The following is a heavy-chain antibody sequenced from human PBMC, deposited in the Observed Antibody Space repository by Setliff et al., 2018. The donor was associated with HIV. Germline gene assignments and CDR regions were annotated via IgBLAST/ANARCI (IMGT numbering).Heavy chain of an antibody. D-gene: IGHD6-19*01. CDR3: ARRSGWSEDY. V-gene: IGHV4-34*12. Sequence: SETLSLTCAVYGGSFSGYYWSWIRQPPGKGLEWIGEIIHSGSTNYNPSLKSRVTISVDTSKNQFSLKLSSVTAADTAVYYCARRSGWSEDYWGRGTLVTVSS. J-gene: IGHJ4*02. CDR2: IIHSGST. CDR1: GGSFSGYY.